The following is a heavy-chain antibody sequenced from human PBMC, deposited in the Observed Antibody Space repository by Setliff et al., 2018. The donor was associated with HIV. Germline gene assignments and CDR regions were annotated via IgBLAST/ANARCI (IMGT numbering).Heavy chain of an antibody. Sequence: GGSLRLSCAASGFSFSLYAMGWVRQAAGKGLEWVSTIGAVGTPTHYAESVKGRFTISKDNSNNMLFLQMNSLRTEDTAVYYCARSGGDCSGISCYSLWFDPWSQGIRVTVSS. V-gene: IGHV3-23*01. CDR3: ARSGGDCSGISCYSLWFDP. CDR1: GFSFSLYA. J-gene: IGHJ5*02. CDR2: IGAVGTPT. D-gene: IGHD2-15*01.